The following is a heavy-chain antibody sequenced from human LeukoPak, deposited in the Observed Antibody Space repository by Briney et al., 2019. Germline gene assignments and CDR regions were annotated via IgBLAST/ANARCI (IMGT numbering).Heavy chain of an antibody. CDR2: ITGPGGNT. Sequence: GGSLILSCAASGFTFSSYAMSWVRQAPGKGLEWVSVITGPGGNTYYTDSVKGRFTVSRDNSKNTLYLQMNSLRVEDTAVYYCAKNRPRTDYYDSSGFNDAFDIWGQGSMVTVSS. CDR3: AKNRPRTDYYDSSGFNDAFDI. V-gene: IGHV3-23*01. CDR1: GFTFSSYA. D-gene: IGHD3-22*01. J-gene: IGHJ3*02.